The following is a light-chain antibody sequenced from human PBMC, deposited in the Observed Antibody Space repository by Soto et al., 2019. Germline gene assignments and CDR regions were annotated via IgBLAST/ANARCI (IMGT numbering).Light chain of an antibody. Sequence: QSVLTQPPSASGTPGQTVTISSSGSSSNIGTNYVFWYQQLPGTAPKLLIYGNNQRPSGVPDRFSGSRSGTSASLAISGLRPEDEADYYCAVWDDSLSGVVFGGGTKLNVL. CDR3: AVWDDSLSGVV. J-gene: IGLJ3*02. CDR2: GNN. V-gene: IGLV1-47*01. CDR1: SSNIGTNY.